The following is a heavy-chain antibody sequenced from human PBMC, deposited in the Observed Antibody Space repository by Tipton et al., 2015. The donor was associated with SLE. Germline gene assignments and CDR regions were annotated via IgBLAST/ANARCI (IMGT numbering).Heavy chain of an antibody. CDR3: ARALWKGGDY. D-gene: IGHD1-1*01. CDR2: INHSGST. Sequence: TLSLTCVVSGASISTEGYSWSWIRQPPGKGLEWIGEINHSGSTNHNPSLKSRVTISVDTSKNQLSLKLSAVTAADTAVYYCARALWKGGDYWGQGTLVTVSS. CDR1: GASISTEGYS. J-gene: IGHJ4*02. V-gene: IGHV4-34*01.